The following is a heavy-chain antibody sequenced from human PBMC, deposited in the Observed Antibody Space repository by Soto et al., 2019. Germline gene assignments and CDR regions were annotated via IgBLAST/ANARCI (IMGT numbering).Heavy chain of an antibody. J-gene: IGHJ6*02. CDR3: ARDQGGASSGWYAVNYYGMDV. Sequence: QVQLVQSGAEVKKPGSSVKVSCKASGGTFSSYAISWVRQAPGQGLEWMGGIIPIFGTANYAKKFQGRVTITADKSTSTAYMELSSLRSEDTAVYYCARDQGGASSGWYAVNYYGMDVWGQGTTVTVSS. D-gene: IGHD6-19*01. V-gene: IGHV1-69*06. CDR1: GGTFSSYA. CDR2: IIPIFGTA.